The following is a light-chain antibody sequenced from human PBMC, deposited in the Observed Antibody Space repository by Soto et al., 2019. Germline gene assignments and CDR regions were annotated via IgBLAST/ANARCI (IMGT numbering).Light chain of an antibody. Sequence: EIVLTQSPGTLSLSQGERATLSCRASQSVSTSFLAWYQHKPAQAPRLLIYAASSRATGIPDRFSGGGSGTDFTLTISRLEPEDFAVYYCQQYAGSPWTFGQGTKVDIK. CDR3: QQYAGSPWT. V-gene: IGKV3-20*01. CDR2: AAS. CDR1: QSVSTSF. J-gene: IGKJ1*01.